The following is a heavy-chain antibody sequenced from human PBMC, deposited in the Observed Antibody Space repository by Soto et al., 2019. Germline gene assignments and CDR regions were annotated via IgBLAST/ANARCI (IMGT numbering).Heavy chain of an antibody. J-gene: IGHJ4*02. CDR3: ARGSGWYEAFFDY. CDR2: INPSGGST. D-gene: IGHD6-19*01. Sequence: ASVKVSCKASGYTFTSYYMHWVRQAPGQGLEWMGIINPSGGSTSYAQKLQGRVTMTTDTSTSTAYMELRSLSSDDTAVYYCARGSGWYEAFFDYWGQGTLVTVSS. CDR1: GYTFTSYY. V-gene: IGHV1-46*01.